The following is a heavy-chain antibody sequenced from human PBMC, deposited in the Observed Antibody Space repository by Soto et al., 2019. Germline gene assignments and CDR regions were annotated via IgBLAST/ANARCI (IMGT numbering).Heavy chain of an antibody. CDR2: IYSGGST. D-gene: IGHD2-2*01. CDR1: GFTVSSNY. CDR3: ARRLVVPAAMGYYYYGMDV. Sequence: GGSLRLSCAASGFTVSSNYMSWVRQAPGKGLEWVSVIYSGGSTYYADSVKGRFTISRDNSKNTLYLQMNSLRAEDTAVYYCARRLVVPAAMGYYYYGMDVWGQGTTVTVSS. V-gene: IGHV3-53*01. J-gene: IGHJ6*02.